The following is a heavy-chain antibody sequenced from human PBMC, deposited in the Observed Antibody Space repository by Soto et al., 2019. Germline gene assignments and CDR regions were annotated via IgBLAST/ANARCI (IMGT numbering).Heavy chain of an antibody. CDR2: INAGNGNT. CDR1: GYTFTSYA. J-gene: IGHJ4*02. V-gene: IGHV1-3*01. D-gene: IGHD2-8*01. Sequence: ASVKGSCKASGYTFTSYAMHWVRQAPGQRLEWMGWINAGNGNTKYSQKFQGRVTITRDTFASTAYMELSSLRSEDTAVYYCARGNCTNGVCYPNTFDYWGQGTLVT. CDR3: ARGNCTNGVCYPNTFDY.